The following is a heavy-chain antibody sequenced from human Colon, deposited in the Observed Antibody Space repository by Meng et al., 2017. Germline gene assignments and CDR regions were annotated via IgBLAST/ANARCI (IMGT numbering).Heavy chain of an antibody. Sequence: QVHLVQSGAEVKTPGSSAKISCEASGYTFTTFFLNWVRQTPDQGFEWLGRINPNSGVTNFAQKFQGRVTMTRDTSISTAYMELASLRSDDTGVYYCARMGAGAAFDFWGQGTLVTVSS. V-gene: IGHV1-2*05. J-gene: IGHJ4*02. CDR2: INPNSGVT. CDR1: GYTFTTFF. D-gene: IGHD1-26*01. CDR3: ARMGAGAAFDF.